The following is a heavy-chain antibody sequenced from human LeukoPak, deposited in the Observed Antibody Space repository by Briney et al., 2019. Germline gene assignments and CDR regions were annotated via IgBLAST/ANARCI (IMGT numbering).Heavy chain of an antibody. V-gene: IGHV4-4*07. Sequence: SETLSLTCTVSGGSITSYYWNWIRQPAGEGLEWIGRIFTGGSTNYSPSLRSRVTMSVDTSKNQFSLKLSSVTAADTAVYYCARDRGNNYGFTYDFWGQGTLVTVSS. D-gene: IGHD5-18*01. CDR3: ARDRGNNYGFTYDF. CDR1: GGSITSYY. J-gene: IGHJ4*02. CDR2: IFTGGST.